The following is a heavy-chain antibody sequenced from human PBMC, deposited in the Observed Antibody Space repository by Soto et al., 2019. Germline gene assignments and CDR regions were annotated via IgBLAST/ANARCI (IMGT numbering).Heavy chain of an antibody. CDR1: GGSISSGGYY. CDR2: IYYSGST. CDR3: ARDPTITFGGVIANDAFDI. Sequence: QVQLQESGPGLVKPSQTLSLTCTVSGGSISSGGYYWSWIRQHPGKGLEWIGYIYYSGSTYYNPSLKSRVTISVDTSKNQFSLKLRAVTAADTAVYYCARDPTITFGGVIANDAFDIWGQGTMVTVSS. V-gene: IGHV4-31*03. J-gene: IGHJ3*02. D-gene: IGHD3-16*02.